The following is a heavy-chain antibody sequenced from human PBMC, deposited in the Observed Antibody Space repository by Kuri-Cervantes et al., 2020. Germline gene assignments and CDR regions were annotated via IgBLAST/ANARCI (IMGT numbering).Heavy chain of an antibody. CDR1: GYSISSGYY. CDR2: VYHSGNT. J-gene: IGHJ4*02. CDR3: ARGAGDYGGNSDY. Sequence: SETLSLTCTVSGYSISSGYYWGWIRQPPGKGLEWIGSVYHSGNTYSNPSLKSRVTISVDTSKNHFSLKMSSVTAADMAVYYCARGAGDYGGNSDYWGQGTLITVSS. D-gene: IGHD4-23*01. V-gene: IGHV4-38-2*02.